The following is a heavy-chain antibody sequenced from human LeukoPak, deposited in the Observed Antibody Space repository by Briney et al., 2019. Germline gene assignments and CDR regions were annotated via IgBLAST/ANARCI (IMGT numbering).Heavy chain of an antibody. CDR2: ISGSGGST. Sequence: HPGGSLRLSCAASGFTFSSYAMSWVRQAPGKGLEWVSAISGSGGSTYYADSVKGRFTISRDNSKNTLYLQMNSRRAEDTAVYYCAKDRRGYSGYADYWGQGTLVTVSS. CDR3: AKDRRGYSGYADY. V-gene: IGHV3-23*01. D-gene: IGHD5-12*01. CDR1: GFTFSSYA. J-gene: IGHJ4*02.